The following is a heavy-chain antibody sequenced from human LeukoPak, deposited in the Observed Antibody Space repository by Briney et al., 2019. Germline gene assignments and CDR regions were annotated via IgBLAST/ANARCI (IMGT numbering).Heavy chain of an antibody. V-gene: IGHV4-61*05. D-gene: IGHD2-15*01. J-gene: IGHJ4*02. CDR1: GGSISSSTYY. CDR2: IYYSGST. CDR3: ARGLSAIVY. Sequence: SETLSLTCTVSGGSISSSTYYWSWIRQPPGKGLEWIGYIYYSGSTNYNPSLKSRVTISVDTSKNQFSLKLSSVTAADTAVYYCARGLSAIVYWGQGTLVTVSS.